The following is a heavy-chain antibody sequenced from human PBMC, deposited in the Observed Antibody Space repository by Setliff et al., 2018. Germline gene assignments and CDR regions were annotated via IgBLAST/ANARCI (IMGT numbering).Heavy chain of an antibody. J-gene: IGHJ4*02. Sequence: GSLRLSCAASGLTFSDYYMRWIRQAPGKGLEWVSYISSSGSTIYYADSVKGRFTISRDNAKNSLYLQMNSLRAEDTAVYYCARDTMVRGVIIPGMDYWGQGTLVTVSS. D-gene: IGHD3-10*01. CDR2: ISSSGSTI. CDR3: ARDTMVRGVIIPGMDY. V-gene: IGHV3-11*04. CDR1: GLTFSDYY.